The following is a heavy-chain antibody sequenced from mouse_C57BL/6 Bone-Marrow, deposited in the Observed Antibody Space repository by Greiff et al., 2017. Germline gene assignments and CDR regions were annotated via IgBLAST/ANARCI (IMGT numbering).Heavy chain of an antibody. CDR1: GFTFSSYA. CDR3: ARDMINFDY. J-gene: IGHJ2*01. V-gene: IGHV5-4*01. CDR2: ISDGGSYT. Sequence: DVQLVESGGGLVKPGGSLKLSCAASGFTFSSYAMSWVRQTPEKRLEWVATISDGGSYTYYPDNVKGRFTISRDNAKNNLYLQMSHLKSEDTAMYYCARDMINFDYWGQGTTLTVSS. D-gene: IGHD2-4*01.